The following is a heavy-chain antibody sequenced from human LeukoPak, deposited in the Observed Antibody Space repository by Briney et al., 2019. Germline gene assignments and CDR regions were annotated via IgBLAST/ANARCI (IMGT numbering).Heavy chain of an antibody. CDR3: ARGPDYGDYADY. Sequence: GRSLRLSCAASGFTFSSYAMHWVRQAPGKGLEWVAVISYDGSNKYYADSVKGRFTISRDNSKNTLYLQMNSLRAEDTAVYYCARGPDYGDYADYWGQGTPVTVSS. CDR1: GFTFSSYA. V-gene: IGHV3-30*01. CDR2: ISYDGSNK. D-gene: IGHD4-17*01. J-gene: IGHJ4*02.